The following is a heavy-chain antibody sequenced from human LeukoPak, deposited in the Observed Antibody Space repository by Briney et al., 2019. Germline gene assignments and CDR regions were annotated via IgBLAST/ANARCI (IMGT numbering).Heavy chain of an antibody. D-gene: IGHD1-26*01. CDR2: INSDGSST. CDR3: ASAYPWGYFQH. CDR1: GFTFSSYW. Sequence: PGGSLRLSCAASGFTFSSYWMHWVRHATGKGLVWVSRINSDGSSTSYADSVKGRFTISRDNAKNTLYLQMNSLRAEDTAIYYCASAYPWGYFQHWGQGTLVTVSS. V-gene: IGHV3-74*01. J-gene: IGHJ1*01.